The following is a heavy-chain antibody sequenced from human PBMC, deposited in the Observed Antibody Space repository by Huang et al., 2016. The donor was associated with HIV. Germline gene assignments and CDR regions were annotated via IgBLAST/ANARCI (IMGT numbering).Heavy chain of an antibody. CDR1: GGSIRSDNYY. D-gene: IGHD3-10*01. J-gene: IGHJ4*02. V-gene: IGHV4-39*02. CDR3: ARLPGSITMIRGVITDPY. CDR2: IYYSGRT. Sequence: QLQLQESGPGLVKPSETLSLTCTVSGGSIRSDNYYRGWIRQPPGKGLEWIGSIYYSGRTNYNPSLKRRVTITVDTSKNHFSRRMRSVTAADTAVYYCARLPGSITMIRGVITDPYWGQGTLVTVSS.